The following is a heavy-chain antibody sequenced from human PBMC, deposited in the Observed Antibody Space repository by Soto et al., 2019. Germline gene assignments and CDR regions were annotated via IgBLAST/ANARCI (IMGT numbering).Heavy chain of an antibody. Sequence: GESLKISCKGSGYSFTSYWIGWVRQMPGKGLEWMGIIYPGDSDTRYSPSFQGQVTISADKSISTAYLQWSSLKASDTAMYYCARRHYYGSGSYYNVDYWGQGTLVTVSS. CDR1: GYSFTSYW. V-gene: IGHV5-51*01. CDR3: ARRHYYGSGSYYNVDY. CDR2: IYPGDSDT. J-gene: IGHJ4*02. D-gene: IGHD3-10*01.